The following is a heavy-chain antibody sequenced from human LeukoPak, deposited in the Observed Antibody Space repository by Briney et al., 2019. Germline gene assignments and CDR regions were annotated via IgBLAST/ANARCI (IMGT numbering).Heavy chain of an antibody. V-gene: IGHV3-23*01. CDR1: GFTFSGYA. CDR3: AKALRGKAAADCLDY. CDR2: ISGSGSST. D-gene: IGHD6-13*01. Sequence: GGSLRLSCAASGFTFSGYAMSWVRQAPGKGLEWVSAISGSGSSTYYADSVKGRFTISRDNSKNTLYLQMNSLRVEDTAVYYCAKALRGKAAADCLDYWGQGTLVTISS. J-gene: IGHJ4*02.